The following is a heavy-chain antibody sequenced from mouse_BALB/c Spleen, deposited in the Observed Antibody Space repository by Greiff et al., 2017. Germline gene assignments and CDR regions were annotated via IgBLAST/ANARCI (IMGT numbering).Heavy chain of an antibody. CDR1: GFTFSSFG. J-gene: IGHJ3*01. V-gene: IGHV5-17*02. D-gene: IGHD1-2*01. CDR2: ISSGSSTI. CDR3: ARGETITAANWFAY. Sequence: EVKVVESGGGLVQPGGSRKLSCAASGFTFSSFGMHWVRQAPEKGLEWVAYISSGSSTIYYADTVKGRFTISRDNPKNTLFLQMTSLRSEDTAMYYCARGETITAANWFAYWGQGTLVTVSA.